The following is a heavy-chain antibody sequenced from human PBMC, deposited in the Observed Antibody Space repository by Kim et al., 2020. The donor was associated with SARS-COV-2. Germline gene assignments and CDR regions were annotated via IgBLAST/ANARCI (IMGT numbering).Heavy chain of an antibody. Sequence: GGSLRLSCAASGFTFSSYAMSWVRQAPGKGLEWVSAISGSGGSTYYADSVKGRFTISRDNSKNTLYLQMNSLRAEDTAVYYCAKDGASTIFGVVITYYFDYWGQGTLVTVSS. D-gene: IGHD3-3*01. CDR1: GFTFSSYA. CDR2: ISGSGGST. CDR3: AKDGASTIFGVVITYYFDY. J-gene: IGHJ4*02. V-gene: IGHV3-23*01.